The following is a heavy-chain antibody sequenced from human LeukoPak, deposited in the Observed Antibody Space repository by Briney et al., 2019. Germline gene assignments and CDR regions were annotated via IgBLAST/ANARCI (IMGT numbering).Heavy chain of an antibody. D-gene: IGHD3-10*01. CDR1: DGSISSDY. Sequence: SETLSLTCTVSDGSISSDYWSWIRQPPGRGLEWIGYIYYSGSTNYNPSLESRVTISLDRSKNQFSLKLSSVTAADTAVYYCARVEYYYGSGPNNWFDPWGQGTLVTVSS. V-gene: IGHV4-59*12. CDR2: IYYSGST. J-gene: IGHJ5*02. CDR3: ARVEYYYGSGPNNWFDP.